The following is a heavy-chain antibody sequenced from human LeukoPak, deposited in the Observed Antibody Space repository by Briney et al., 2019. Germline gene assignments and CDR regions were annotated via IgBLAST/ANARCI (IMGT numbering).Heavy chain of an antibody. V-gene: IGHV3-21*01. CDR2: ISSSSSYI. Sequence: GGSLRLSCAASGFTFSSYGMSWVRQAPGKGLEWVSSISSSSSYIYYADSVKGRFTISRDNAKNSLYLQMNSLRAEDTAVYYCARDHLVRGVITGPWGQGTLVTVSS. CDR1: GFTFSSYG. J-gene: IGHJ5*02. CDR3: ARDHLVRGVITGP. D-gene: IGHD3-10*01.